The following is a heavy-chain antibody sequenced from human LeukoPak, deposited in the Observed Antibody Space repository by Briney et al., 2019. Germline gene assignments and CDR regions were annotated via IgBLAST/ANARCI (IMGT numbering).Heavy chain of an antibody. CDR3: ARVTGYYFDS. J-gene: IGHJ4*02. CDR1: GFTFSSYN. V-gene: IGHV3-21*01. Sequence: GGPLRLSCAASGFTFSSYNINWVRQTPGKGLEWVSSISTSSDYIYYTDSVKGRFTISRDNAKNSLYLQLNSLRAEDTAVYYCARVTGYYFDSWGQGTLVTVSS. CDR2: ISTSSDYI. D-gene: IGHD3-10*01.